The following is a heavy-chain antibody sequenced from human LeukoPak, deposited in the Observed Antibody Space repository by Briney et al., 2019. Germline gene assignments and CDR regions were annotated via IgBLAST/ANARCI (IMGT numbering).Heavy chain of an antibody. D-gene: IGHD3-10*01. CDR2: INHSGST. V-gene: IGHV4-34*01. J-gene: IGHJ5*02. Sequence: SETLSLTCAVYGGSFSGYYWSWIRQPPGKGLEWIGEINHSGSTNYNPSLKSRVTISVDTSKNQFSLKLSSVTAADTAVYYCAGGLYYYGSGSYYTQDAGETKYNWFDPWGQGTLVTVSS. CDR3: AGGLYYYGSGSYYTQDAGETKYNWFDP. CDR1: GGSFSGYY.